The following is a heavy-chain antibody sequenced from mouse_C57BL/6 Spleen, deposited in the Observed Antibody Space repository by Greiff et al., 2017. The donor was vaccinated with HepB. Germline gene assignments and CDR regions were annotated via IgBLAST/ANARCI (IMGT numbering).Heavy chain of an antibody. J-gene: IGHJ2*01. D-gene: IGHD4-1*01. CDR3: AREETGDFDY. Sequence: VQRVESGAELVRPGASVKLSCKASGYTFTDYYINWVKQRPGQGLEWIARIYPGSGNTYYNEKFKGKATLTAEKSSSTAYMQLSSLTSEDSAVYFCAREETGDFDYWGQGTTLTVSS. CDR2: IYPGSGNT. CDR1: GYTFTDYY. V-gene: IGHV1-76*01.